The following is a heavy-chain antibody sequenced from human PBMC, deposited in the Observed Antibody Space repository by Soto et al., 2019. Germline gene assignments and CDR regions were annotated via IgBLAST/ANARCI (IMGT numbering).Heavy chain of an antibody. D-gene: IGHD3-16*01. CDR1: RYSFTDSY. Sequence: ASVKVSCKASRYSFTDSYVHWLRQAPGQELEWVGWINPESGDTKFAQKFQDRLTLTRDTSISTAYMDLSILRSDHTAAYYRARVSSMLNDSSRGLHYRGPAPRVALSS. J-gene: IGHJ4*02. V-gene: IGHV1-2*02. CDR3: ARVSSMLNDSSRGLHY. CDR2: INPESGDT.